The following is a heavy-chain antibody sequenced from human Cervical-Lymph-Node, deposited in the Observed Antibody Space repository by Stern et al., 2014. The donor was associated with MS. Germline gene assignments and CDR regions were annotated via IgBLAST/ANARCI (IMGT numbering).Heavy chain of an antibody. CDR2: INPNSGGT. Sequence: VQLVESGAEVKKPGASVKGSCQASGYTFTGYYMHWVRQAPGQGLEWMGWINPNSGGTNYAQKFQGWVTMTRDTSISTAYMELSRLRSDDTAVYYCAREGGTVVTLDYWGQGTLVTVSS. D-gene: IGHD4-23*01. J-gene: IGHJ4*02. CDR3: AREGGTVVTLDY. V-gene: IGHV1-2*04. CDR1: GYTFTGYY.